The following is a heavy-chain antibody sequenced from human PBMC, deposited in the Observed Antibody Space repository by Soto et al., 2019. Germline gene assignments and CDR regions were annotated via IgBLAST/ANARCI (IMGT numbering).Heavy chain of an antibody. V-gene: IGHV3-23*01. CDR1: GFTFISYA. Sequence: LSLTCAASGFTFISYAMSWVRQAPGKGLEWVSAISGSGGSTYYADSVKGRFTISRDNSKNTLYLQMNSLRAEDTAVYYCAKKDGPSGSHPYYYYGMDVWGQGTTVTVSS. D-gene: IGHD1-26*01. J-gene: IGHJ6*02. CDR2: ISGSGGST. CDR3: AKKDGPSGSHPYYYYGMDV.